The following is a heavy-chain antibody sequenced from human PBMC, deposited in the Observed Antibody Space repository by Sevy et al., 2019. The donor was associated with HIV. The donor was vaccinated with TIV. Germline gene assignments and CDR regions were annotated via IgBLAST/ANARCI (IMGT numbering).Heavy chain of an antibody. CDR1: GFTFSSYW. V-gene: IGHV3-7*01. CDR3: ARDFVAAAGTYYYYMDV. Sequence: GGCLRLSCAASGFTFSSYWMSWVRQAPGKGLEWMANIKQDGSEKYYVDSVKGRFTISRDNANNSLYLQMNSLRAEDTAVYYCARDFVAAAGTYYYYMDVWGKGTTVTVSS. D-gene: IGHD6-13*01. J-gene: IGHJ6*03. CDR2: IKQDGSEK.